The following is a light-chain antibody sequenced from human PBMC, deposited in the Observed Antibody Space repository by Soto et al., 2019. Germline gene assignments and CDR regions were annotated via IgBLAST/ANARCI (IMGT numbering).Light chain of an antibody. CDR3: QQYGNSPIT. V-gene: IGKV3-20*01. J-gene: IGKJ5*01. Sequence: EIVLTQSPGTLSLSPGERATLSCRASQRVNNYLAWYQQKPGQAPRLVIYDASVRAAGIPDRFSGSGSGTDFTLTISRLEPEDFVVYYCQQYGNSPITFGQGTRLEIK. CDR1: QRVNNY. CDR2: DAS.